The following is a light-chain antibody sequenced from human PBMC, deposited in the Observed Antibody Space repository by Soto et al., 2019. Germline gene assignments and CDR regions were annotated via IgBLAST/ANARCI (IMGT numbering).Light chain of an antibody. CDR1: QSISRQ. J-gene: IGKJ1*01. CDR3: VQYRSYWT. V-gene: IGKV1-5*03. CDR2: QAS. Sequence: DIQMTQSPSTLSASVGARVTITCRTSQSISRQLDWYQQKPGKAPNLLIYQASNLETGVPSRFTGSGSGTEFTLTISILQPDDLATYYGVQYRSYWTFGQGTKVEVK.